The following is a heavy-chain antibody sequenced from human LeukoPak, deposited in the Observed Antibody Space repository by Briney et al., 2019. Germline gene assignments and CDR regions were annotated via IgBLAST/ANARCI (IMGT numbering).Heavy chain of an antibody. CDR3: ARGGYYDRSGNSYKFGFDM. J-gene: IGHJ3*02. V-gene: IGHV4-59*11. D-gene: IGHD3-22*01. CDR2: IYYSGST. CDR1: DGSISSHY. Sequence: PSETLSLTCTVSDGSISSHYWSWIRQPPGKGLEWIGYIYYSGSTSYNSSLKSRVTISVDTSKNQFPLKLSSVTAADTAVYYCARGGYYDRSGNSYKFGFDMWGQGTMVTVSS.